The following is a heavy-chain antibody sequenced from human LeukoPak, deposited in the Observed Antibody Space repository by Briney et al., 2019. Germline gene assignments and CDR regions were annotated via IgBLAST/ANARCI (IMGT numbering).Heavy chain of an antibody. D-gene: IGHD4-11*01. J-gene: IGHJ6*02. CDR1: GGSISSYY. Sequence: SETLSLTCTVSGGSISSYYWSWIRQPPGKGLEWIGYIYYSGSTNYNPSLKSRVTISVDTSKNQFSLKLSSVTAADTAVYYCARHHSVYYYYGMDVWGQGTTVTVSS. CDR3: ARHHSVYYYYGMDV. V-gene: IGHV4-59*08. CDR2: IYYSGST.